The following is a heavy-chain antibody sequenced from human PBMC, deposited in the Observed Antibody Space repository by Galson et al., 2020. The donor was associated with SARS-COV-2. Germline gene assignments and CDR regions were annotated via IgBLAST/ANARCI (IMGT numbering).Heavy chain of an antibody. CDR3: ARENGSGGGYFDY. D-gene: IGHD6-19*01. CDR1: GGSISSSNW. Sequence: SETLSLTCAVSGGSISSSNWWSWVRQPPGKGLEWIGEIYHSGSTNYNPSLKSRVTISVDKSKNQFSLKLSSVTAADTAVYYCARENGSGGGYFDYWGQGTLVTVSS. V-gene: IGHV4-4*02. CDR2: IYHSGST. J-gene: IGHJ4*02.